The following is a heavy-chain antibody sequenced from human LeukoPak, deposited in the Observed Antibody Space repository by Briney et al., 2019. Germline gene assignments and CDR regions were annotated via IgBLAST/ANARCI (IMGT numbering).Heavy chain of an antibody. J-gene: IGHJ4*02. D-gene: IGHD1-26*01. Sequence: PGGSLRLSCVASGLTLSNSAMTWVRQAPGRGLEWVSIVTDSGSSTFYADSVKGRFTISRDNSKNTLYLQMNSLRAEDTAVYYCARDGIVGSPLFKFDYWGQGTLVTVSS. CDR3: ARDGIVGSPLFKFDY. CDR2: VTDSGSST. CDR1: GLTLSNSA. V-gene: IGHV3-23*01.